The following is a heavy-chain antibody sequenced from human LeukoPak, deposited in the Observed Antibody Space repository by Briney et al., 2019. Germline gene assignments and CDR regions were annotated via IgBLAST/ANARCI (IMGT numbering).Heavy chain of an antibody. J-gene: IGHJ4*02. D-gene: IGHD4-23*01. V-gene: IGHV3-30-3*01. Sequence: GGPLRLSCAASGFTFSSYAMHWVRQAPGKGLEWVAVISYDGSNKYYADSVKGRFTISRDNSKNTLYLQMNSLRAEDTAVYYCARDERFRTVVEGYWGQGTLVTVSS. CDR1: GFTFSSYA. CDR3: ARDERFRTVVEGY. CDR2: ISYDGSNK.